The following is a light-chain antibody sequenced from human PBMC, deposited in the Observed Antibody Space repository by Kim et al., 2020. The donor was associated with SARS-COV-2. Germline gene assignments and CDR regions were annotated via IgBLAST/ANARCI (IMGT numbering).Light chain of an antibody. CDR1: SSNIGNNT. Sequence: QSVLTPPPSASGTPGQRVTISCSGSSSNIGNNTVNWYKQLPGTAPRLLIYSNDERPSGVPDRFSGSKSGTSASLAISGLQSEDEANYYCAAWDDSLNGWVFGGGTKLTVL. CDR2: SND. V-gene: IGLV1-44*01. J-gene: IGLJ3*02. CDR3: AAWDDSLNGWV.